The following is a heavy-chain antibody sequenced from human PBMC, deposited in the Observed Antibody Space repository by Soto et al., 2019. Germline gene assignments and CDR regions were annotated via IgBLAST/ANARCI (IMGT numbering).Heavy chain of an antibody. V-gene: IGHV3-30*18. Sequence: QVELVESGGGVVQPGRSLRLSCAASGFTFSSYGMHWVRQAPGKGLEWVAVISYDGSNKYYADSVKGRFTISRDNSKNKLYLQMDSLGANETAVYYCAKDGRGWEPTYFASWGQGTLVTVSS. CDR2: ISYDGSNK. CDR1: GFTFSSYG. J-gene: IGHJ4*02. D-gene: IGHD1-26*01. CDR3: AKDGRGWEPTYFAS.